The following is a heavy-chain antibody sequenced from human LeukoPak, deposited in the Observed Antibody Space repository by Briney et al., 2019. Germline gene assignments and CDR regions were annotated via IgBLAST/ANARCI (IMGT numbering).Heavy chain of an antibody. CDR3: ATLQGDTEY. Sequence: PGGSLRLSCAASGFTFKDYAMHWVRQAPGKGLEWVSGISWNSGNIGYADSVKGRFTISRDNAKNSLYLQMNSLRAEDTALYYCATLQGDTEYWGQGTLVAVSS. V-gene: IGHV3-9*01. D-gene: IGHD3-16*01. CDR2: ISWNSGNI. CDR1: GFTFKDYA. J-gene: IGHJ4*02.